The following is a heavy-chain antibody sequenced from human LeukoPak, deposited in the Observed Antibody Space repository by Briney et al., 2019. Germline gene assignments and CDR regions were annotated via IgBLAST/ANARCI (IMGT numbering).Heavy chain of an antibody. Sequence: ASVTVSCKPSVYTFTIYGIRWVRQAPGQGLAWMGWISAYNGNTNYAQKLQGRVTMTTDTSTSTAYMELRSLRSDDTAVYYCARDPGIAAAGTSYYYYYGMDVWGQGTTVTVS. CDR1: VYTFTIYG. V-gene: IGHV1-18*01. CDR3: ARDPGIAAAGTSYYYYYGMDV. J-gene: IGHJ6*02. D-gene: IGHD6-13*01. CDR2: ISAYNGNT.